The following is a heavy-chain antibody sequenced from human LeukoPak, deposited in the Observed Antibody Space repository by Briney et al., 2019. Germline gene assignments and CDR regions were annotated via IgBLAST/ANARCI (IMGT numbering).Heavy chain of an antibody. V-gene: IGHV3-33*01. D-gene: IGHD6-13*01. J-gene: IGHJ4*02. CDR3: ARDMGRAWYGPPDY. Sequence: PGGSLRLSCAASGFIFSNYGMHWVRQAPGKRLEWVAVIWNDGSETFHADSLQGRFRIARDNSKNTLYLQMNSLRAEDTAVYFCARDMGRAWYGPPDYWGQGTLVTVSS. CDR2: IWNDGSET. CDR1: GFIFSNYG.